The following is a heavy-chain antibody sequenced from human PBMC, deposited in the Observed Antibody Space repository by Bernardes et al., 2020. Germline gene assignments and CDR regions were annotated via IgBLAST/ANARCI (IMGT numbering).Heavy chain of an antibody. CDR1: GGSVDSDGSS. CDR2: IHHRGGT. J-gene: IGHJ3*02. Sequence: LSLTCTVSGGSVDSDGSSWSWLRQPPGQGLEWIGYIHHRGGTYYNPSLETRLTMSILKSKRQISLKLRSVTAADTAVYYCARGAAAFDIWGQGTVVTVSS. V-gene: IGHV4-30-2*01. D-gene: IGHD2-15*01. CDR3: ARGAAAFDI.